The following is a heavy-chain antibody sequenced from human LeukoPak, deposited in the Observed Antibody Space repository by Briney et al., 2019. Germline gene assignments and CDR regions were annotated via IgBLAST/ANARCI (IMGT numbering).Heavy chain of an antibody. CDR1: GFTFSRSA. Sequence: GGSLRLSCAASGFTFSRSAMTWVRQTPGKGLDWVSSISSSGNTYYADSVKGRFTISRDNSKNMLYLQMNSLRAEDTAVYYCVKGRISEDGLDFWGQGTLVTVPS. CDR3: VKGRISEDGLDF. D-gene: IGHD6-13*01. J-gene: IGHJ4*02. CDR2: ISSSGNT. V-gene: IGHV3-23*01.